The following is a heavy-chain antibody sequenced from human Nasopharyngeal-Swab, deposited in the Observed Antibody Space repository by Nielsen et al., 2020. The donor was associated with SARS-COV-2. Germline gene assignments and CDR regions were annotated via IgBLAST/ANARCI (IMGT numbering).Heavy chain of an antibody. Sequence: GGSLRLSCAASGFTFSSYSMNWVRQAPGKGLDWVSYISSSSSTIYYADSVKGRFTISRDNSKNTLYLQMNSLRAEDTAVYYCARGGGIIAAAGTFDYWGQGTLVTVSS. V-gene: IGHV3-48*01. J-gene: IGHJ4*02. D-gene: IGHD6-13*01. CDR1: GFTFSSYS. CDR3: ARGGGIIAAAGTFDY. CDR2: ISSSSSTI.